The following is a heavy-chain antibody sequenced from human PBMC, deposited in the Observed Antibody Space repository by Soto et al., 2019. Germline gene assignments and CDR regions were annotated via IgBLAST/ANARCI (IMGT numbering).Heavy chain of an antibody. CDR3: PRGEQYSGRIFDY. CDR1: GDSVSSNSAA. Sequence: SQTLSLTCGISGDSVSSNSAAWNWLRQSPSRGLEWLGRTYYRSKWYNDYAVSVESRITINPDTSKNQFSLQLNFVTPEDTAVYFCPRGEQYSGRIFDYWGQGTQVTVYS. CDR2: TYYRSKWYN. D-gene: IGHD1-26*01. V-gene: IGHV6-1*01. J-gene: IGHJ4*02.